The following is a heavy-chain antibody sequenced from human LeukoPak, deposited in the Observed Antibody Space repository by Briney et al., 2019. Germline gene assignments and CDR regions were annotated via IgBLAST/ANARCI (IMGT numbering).Heavy chain of an antibody. Sequence: GGSLRLSCAASGFTFSSYAMHWVRQAPGKGLEWVAVISYDGSNKYYADSVKGRFTISRDNSKNTLYLQMNSLRAEDTAVYYCAKLYYDDSSGLDYWGQGTLVTVSS. CDR2: ISYDGSNK. V-gene: IGHV3-30*18. J-gene: IGHJ4*02. CDR1: GFTFSSYA. D-gene: IGHD3-22*01. CDR3: AKLYYDDSSGLDY.